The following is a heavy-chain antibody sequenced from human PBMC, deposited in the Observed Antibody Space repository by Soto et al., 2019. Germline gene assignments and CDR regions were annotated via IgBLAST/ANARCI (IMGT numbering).Heavy chain of an antibody. CDR2: ISYDGSNK. Sequence: EGSLRLSCAASGFTFSSYAMHWVRQAPGKGLEWVAVISYDGSNKYYADSVKGRFTISRDNSKNTLYLQMNSLRAEDTAVYYCATLGPARLLASWGQGTLVTVS. J-gene: IGHJ4*02. D-gene: IGHD1-26*01. CDR1: GFTFSSYA. CDR3: ATLGPARLLAS. V-gene: IGHV3-30-3*01.